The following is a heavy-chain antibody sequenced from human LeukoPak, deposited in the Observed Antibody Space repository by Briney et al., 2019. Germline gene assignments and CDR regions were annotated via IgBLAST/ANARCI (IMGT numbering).Heavy chain of an antibody. Sequence: SETLSLTCTVSGGPISSSSYYWGWIRQPPGKGLEWIGSIYYSGSTYYNPSLKSRVTISVDTSKNQFSLKLSSVTAADTAVYYCARTVGKTYYYDSSGYYDYWGQGTLVTVSS. J-gene: IGHJ4*02. CDR3: ARTVGKTYYYDSSGYYDY. D-gene: IGHD3-22*01. V-gene: IGHV4-39*01. CDR1: GGPISSSSYY. CDR2: IYYSGST.